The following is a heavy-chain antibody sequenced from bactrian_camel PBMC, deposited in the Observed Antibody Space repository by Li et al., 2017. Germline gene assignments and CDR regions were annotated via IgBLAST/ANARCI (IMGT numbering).Heavy chain of an antibody. J-gene: IGHJ4*01. CDR1: GYIRGISC. D-gene: IGHD6*01. CDR2: IHTGSGGT. CDR3: ATDSSLIAREGCTVLGEFLGS. Sequence: HVQLVESGGDSVQPGGSLRLSCAASGYIRGISCMAWFRQAPGKEREGVACIHTGSGGTLYADSVKGRFTISQDEANNTVSLQMNSLKPEDTAMYFCATDSSLIAREGCTVLGEFLGSWGQGTQVTVS. V-gene: IGHV3S54*01.